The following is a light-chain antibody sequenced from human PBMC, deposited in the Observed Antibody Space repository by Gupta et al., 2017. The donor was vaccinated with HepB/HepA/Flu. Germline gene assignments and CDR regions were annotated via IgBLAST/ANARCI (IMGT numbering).Light chain of an antibody. CDR1: QTISHPS. CDR3: QQFASSPYT. J-gene: IGKJ2*01. Sequence: EIVLTQSPGTLSLSPGERATLSCRASQTISHPSLAWYQHKPGQAPRLLIYGASSRTTGIPDRFSGSGSGTDFTLTISRLEPEDFAVYYCQQFASSPYTFGQGTRLEI. V-gene: IGKV3-20*01. CDR2: GAS.